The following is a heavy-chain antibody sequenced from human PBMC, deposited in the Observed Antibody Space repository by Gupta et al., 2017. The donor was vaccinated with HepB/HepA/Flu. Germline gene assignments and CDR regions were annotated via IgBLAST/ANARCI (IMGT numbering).Heavy chain of an antibody. J-gene: IGHJ6*02. V-gene: IGHV2-5*02. D-gene: IGHD7-27*01. CDR2: IYWDDDK. CDR1: GFSLNTSGVA. Sequence: QITLKESGPTLVEPTQTLTLTCSFSGFSLNTSGVAVGWIRQTQRKALEWLALIYWDDDKRYNPSMTGRLTITKNTSKNQVVLTMTNMDPVDTATYYCTYRRSTWGYGMDVWGQGTAVTVSS. CDR3: TYRRSTWGYGMDV.